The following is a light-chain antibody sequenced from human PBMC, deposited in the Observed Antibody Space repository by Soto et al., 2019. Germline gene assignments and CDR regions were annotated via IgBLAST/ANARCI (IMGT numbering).Light chain of an antibody. J-gene: IGKJ1*01. CDR3: QQYNNWPPWT. V-gene: IGKV3-15*01. CDR2: GAS. Sequence: PVESASLSCRTSQSVNSNYLAWYQQKPGQAPRLLIYGASTRATGIPARFSGSGSGTEFTLTISSLQAEDFAVYYCQQYNNWPPWTFGQGTKVDI. CDR1: QSVNSN.